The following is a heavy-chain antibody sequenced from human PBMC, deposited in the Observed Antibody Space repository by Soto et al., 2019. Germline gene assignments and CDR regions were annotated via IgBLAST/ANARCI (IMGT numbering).Heavy chain of an antibody. CDR1: GFDFRDYY. J-gene: IGHJ3*02. CDR3: XRERAXTPNXPXNALDI. CDR2: IARFGTST. D-gene: IGHD1-7*01. Sequence: QVDLVESGGDLVKSGGSLRLSCKAYGFDFRDYYMAWIRQAPGKGLEWVSHIARFGTSTYYADSVQGRXXXXXXXXXXXXXXXXXXXXXXXXXXXXXXRERAXTPNXPXNALDIWGRGTLVTV. V-gene: IGHV3-11*01.